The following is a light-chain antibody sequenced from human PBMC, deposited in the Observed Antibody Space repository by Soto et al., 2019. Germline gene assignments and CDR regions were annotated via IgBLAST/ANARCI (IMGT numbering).Light chain of an antibody. J-gene: IGKJ1*01. V-gene: IGKV3-20*01. CDR2: GGS. CDR3: QQYYSSRT. Sequence: ESVLTQSPGTVSLSPGERATLSCRASQSVGSRWLAWYQQKPGQAPRVLIYGGSNRATGIPDRFSGSGSGTDFTLTISRLEPEDFAVYYCQQYYSSRTFGQGTKVE. CDR1: QSVGSRW.